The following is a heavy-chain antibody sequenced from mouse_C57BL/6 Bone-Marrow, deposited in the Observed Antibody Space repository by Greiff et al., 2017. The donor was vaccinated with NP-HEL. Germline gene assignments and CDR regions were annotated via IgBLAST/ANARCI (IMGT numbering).Heavy chain of an antibody. J-gene: IGHJ2*01. CDR2: IYPRSGNT. V-gene: IGHV1-81*01. CDR1: GYTFTSYG. Sequence: QVQLKESGAELARPGASVKLSCKASGYTFTSYGISWVKQRTGQGLEWIGEIYPRSGNTYYNEKFKGKATLTADKSSSTAYMELRSLTSEDSAVYFCARWDYYGSSPFDYWGQGTTLTVSS. CDR3: ARWDYYGSSPFDY. D-gene: IGHD1-1*01.